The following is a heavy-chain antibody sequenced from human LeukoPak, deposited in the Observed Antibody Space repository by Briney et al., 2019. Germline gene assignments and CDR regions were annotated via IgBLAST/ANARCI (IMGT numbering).Heavy chain of an antibody. CDR2: ISSSSSYI. Sequence: GGSLRLSCAASGFTFSSYSMNWVRQAPGKGLEWVSSISSSSSYIYYADSVKGRFTISRDNAKNSLYLQMNSLRAEDTAVYYCAKVGSVAGSAEYFQHWGQGTLVTVSS. D-gene: IGHD6-19*01. V-gene: IGHV3-21*01. J-gene: IGHJ1*01. CDR1: GFTFSSYS. CDR3: AKVGSVAGSAEYFQH.